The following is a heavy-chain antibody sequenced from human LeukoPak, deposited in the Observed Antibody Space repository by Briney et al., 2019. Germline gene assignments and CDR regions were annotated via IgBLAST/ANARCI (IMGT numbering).Heavy chain of an antibody. J-gene: IGHJ5*02. V-gene: IGHV4-59*01. Sequence: SETLSLTCTVSGGSISSYYWSWIRQPPGKGLEWIGYIYYSGSTNYNPSLKSRVTISVDTSKNQFSLKLSSVTAADTAVYYCASSYYYDSSGYYYHWGQGTLVTVSS. CDR1: GGSISSYY. CDR2: IYYSGST. CDR3: ASSYYYDSSGYYYH. D-gene: IGHD3-22*01.